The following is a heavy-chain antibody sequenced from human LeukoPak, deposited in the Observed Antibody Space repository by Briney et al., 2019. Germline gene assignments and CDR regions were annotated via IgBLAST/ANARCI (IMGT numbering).Heavy chain of an antibody. D-gene: IGHD3-3*01. CDR3: ARDSGYYTNPYYFDY. Sequence: SETLSLTCTVSGXSISSYYWSWIRQPAGKGLEWIGRMYASGITNYNPSLKSRVSMSVDTSKNQFSLKLSSVTAADTAVYYCARDSGYYTNPYYFDYWGQGTLVTVSS. CDR2: MYASGIT. CDR1: GXSISSYY. J-gene: IGHJ4*02. V-gene: IGHV4-4*07.